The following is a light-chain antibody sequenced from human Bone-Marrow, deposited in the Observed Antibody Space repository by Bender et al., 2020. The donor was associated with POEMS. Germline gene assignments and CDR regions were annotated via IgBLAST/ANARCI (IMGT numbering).Light chain of an antibody. CDR1: SSDVGSYNR. V-gene: IGLV2-18*02. Sequence: QSALTQPPSVSGSPGQSVTISCTGTSSDVGSYNRVSWYQQPPGTAPKLLIYEVSNRPSGVSNRFSGSKSGNTASLTISGLQAEDEADYYCSSYTDTTTLFGGGTKLTFL. CDR2: EVS. J-gene: IGLJ2*01. CDR3: SSYTDTTTL.